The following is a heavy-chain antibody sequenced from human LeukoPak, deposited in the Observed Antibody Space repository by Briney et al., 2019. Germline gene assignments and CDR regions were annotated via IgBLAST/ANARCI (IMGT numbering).Heavy chain of an antibody. J-gene: IGHJ6*02. Sequence: ASVKVSCKASGYTFTSYGISWVRQAPGQGLEWMGWISAYNGNTNYAQKLQGRVTMATDTSTSTAYMELRSLRSDDTAVYYCARFGSSWYYYGMDVWGQGTTVTVSS. CDR2: ISAYNGNT. CDR3: ARFGSSWYYYGMDV. D-gene: IGHD6-13*01. V-gene: IGHV1-18*01. CDR1: GYTFTSYG.